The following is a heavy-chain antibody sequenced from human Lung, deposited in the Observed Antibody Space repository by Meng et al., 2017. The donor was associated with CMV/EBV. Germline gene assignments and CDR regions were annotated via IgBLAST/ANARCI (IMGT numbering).Heavy chain of an antibody. Sequence: GESLKISCAASGFTFSFYGLHWVRQAPGKGLEWVAFIRYDGNNKFYADSVKGRFTISRDRSKNTLYLQMNSLRADDTAVYYCAKDLRSLRRFYYYGMDVWGQGTTVXVSS. CDR1: GFTFSFYG. V-gene: IGHV3-30*02. J-gene: IGHJ6*02. CDR2: IRYDGNNK. D-gene: IGHD3-3*01. CDR3: AKDLRSLRRFYYYGMDV.